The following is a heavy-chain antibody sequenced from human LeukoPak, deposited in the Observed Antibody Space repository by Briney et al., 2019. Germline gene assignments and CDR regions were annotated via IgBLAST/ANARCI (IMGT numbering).Heavy chain of an antibody. CDR1: GYSFTNYR. J-gene: IGHJ3*01. D-gene: IGHD3-3*01. CDR2: IYPGDSET. V-gene: IGHV5-51*01. Sequence: GESLKISCQGSGYSFTNYRINWVRQAPGKGLEWMGAIYPGDSETRYSPSFQGQVTLSADKSISTAYLQWSSLKASDTAMYYCARHKNWNWRSATFDLWGQGTMVTVSS. CDR3: ARHKNWNWRSATFDL.